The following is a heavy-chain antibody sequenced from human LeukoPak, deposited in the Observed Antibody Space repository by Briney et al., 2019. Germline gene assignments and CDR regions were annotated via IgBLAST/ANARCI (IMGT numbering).Heavy chain of an antibody. V-gene: IGHV3-21*01. D-gene: IGHD1-26*01. CDR2: ISSSSSYI. J-gene: IGHJ5*02. CDR3: ARGGGSGSYYFAPAKNWFDP. Sequence: GGSLRLSCAASGFTFSSYSMNWVRQAPGKGLEWVSSISSSSSYIYYADSVKGRFTISRDNAKNSLYLQMNSLRAEDTAVYYCARGGGSGSYYFAPAKNWFDPWGQGTLVTVSS. CDR1: GFTFSSYS.